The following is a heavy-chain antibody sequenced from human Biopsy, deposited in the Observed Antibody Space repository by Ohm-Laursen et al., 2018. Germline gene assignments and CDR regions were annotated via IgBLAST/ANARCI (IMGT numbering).Heavy chain of an antibody. CDR1: GGSVSSNTNY. CDR2: IFYSGII. V-gene: IGHV4-39*01. J-gene: IGHJ5*02. CDR3: ARHPTGFWFDP. Sequence: SETLSLTCTVSGGSVSSNTNYWAWIRQPPGKGLEWIGSIFYSGIIYYNPSLKSRVSISVDMSKNQFSLNLNSVTAADTAVYYCARHPTGFWFDPWGQGTLVIVSS.